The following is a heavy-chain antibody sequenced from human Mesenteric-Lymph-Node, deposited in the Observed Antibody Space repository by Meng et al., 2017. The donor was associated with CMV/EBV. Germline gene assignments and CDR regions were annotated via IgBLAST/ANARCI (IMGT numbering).Heavy chain of an antibody. Sequence: GGSLRLSCAASGFTFSNAWMSWVRQAPGKGLEWVGRIKSSTDGGTTDYAAAVKGRFTISRDDSKNTLYLQMNNLKTEDTAVYYCHTPAWDNWNYFDYWGQGTLVTVSS. D-gene: IGHD1-20*01. V-gene: IGHV3-15*01. CDR3: HTPAWDNWNYFDY. J-gene: IGHJ4*02. CDR1: GFTFSNAW. CDR2: IKSSTDGGTT.